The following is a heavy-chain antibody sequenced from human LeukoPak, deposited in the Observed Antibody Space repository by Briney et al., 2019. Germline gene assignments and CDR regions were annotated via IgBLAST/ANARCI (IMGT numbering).Heavy chain of an antibody. V-gene: IGHV4-34*01. Sequence: KTSETLSLTCAVYGGSFSGYYWSWIRQPPGKGLEWIGEINHSGSTNYNPSLKSRVTISVDTSKNQFSLKLSSVTAADTAVYYCARGGSGSYRIYYHYYYMDVWGKGTTVTVSS. CDR1: GGSFSGYY. J-gene: IGHJ6*03. D-gene: IGHD3-10*01. CDR3: ARGGSGSYRIYYHYYYMDV. CDR2: INHSGST.